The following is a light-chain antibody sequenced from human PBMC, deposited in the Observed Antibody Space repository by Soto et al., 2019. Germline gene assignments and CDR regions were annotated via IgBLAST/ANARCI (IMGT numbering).Light chain of an antibody. Sequence: EVVMTQSPGSLSLSPGDRATLSCRASQSVGYNVAWYQQIPGQPPKLLIFGASSRATGIADKFSGSGSGTDFTLTISRLEPEDFALYYCQHCQPYGDSPPLTFGGGTKVDIK. J-gene: IGKJ4*01. V-gene: IGKV3-20*01. CDR3: QHCQPYGDSPPLT. CDR2: GAS. CDR1: QSVGYN.